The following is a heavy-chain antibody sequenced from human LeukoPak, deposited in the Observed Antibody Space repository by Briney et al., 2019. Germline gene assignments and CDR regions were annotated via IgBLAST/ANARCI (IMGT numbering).Heavy chain of an antibody. Sequence: PGGSLRLSCAAPGFTFSTYTMNWVRQAPEKGLEWVSFISISSSYIYYADSVKGRFTISRDNAKNSLYLQMNSLRAEDTAVYYCARGPHSALDTDDAFDIWGQGTMVTVSS. D-gene: IGHD5-18*01. CDR2: ISISSSYI. J-gene: IGHJ3*02. V-gene: IGHV3-21*06. CDR3: ARGPHSALDTDDAFDI. CDR1: GFTFSTYT.